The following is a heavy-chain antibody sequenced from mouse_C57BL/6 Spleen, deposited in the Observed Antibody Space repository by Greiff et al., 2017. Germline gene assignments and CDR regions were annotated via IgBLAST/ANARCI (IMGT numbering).Heavy chain of an antibody. CDR3: NDAAY. V-gene: IGHV1-15*01. CDR1: GYTFTDYE. Sequence: VKLMESGAELVRPGASVTLSCKASGYTFTDYEMHWVKQTPVHGLEWIGAIDPETGGTAYNQKFKGKAILTADKSSSTAYMELRSLTSEDSAVYYCNDAAYWGQGTLVTVSA. J-gene: IGHJ3*01. CDR2: IDPETGGT. D-gene: IGHD2-12*01.